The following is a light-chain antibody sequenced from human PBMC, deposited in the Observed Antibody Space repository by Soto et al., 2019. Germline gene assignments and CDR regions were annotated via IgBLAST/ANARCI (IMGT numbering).Light chain of an antibody. CDR1: SSNIGAAYD. CDR2: GNN. CDR3: QSYDSSLSGWV. Sequence: QSVLTQPPSVSGAPGQKVTISCTRSSSNIGAAYDEHWYQHLPGTAPKLLIYGNNNRPSGVPDRFSGSKSGTSASLAITGLQAEDEADYYCQSYDSSLSGWVFGGGTKVTVL. J-gene: IGLJ3*02. V-gene: IGLV1-40*01.